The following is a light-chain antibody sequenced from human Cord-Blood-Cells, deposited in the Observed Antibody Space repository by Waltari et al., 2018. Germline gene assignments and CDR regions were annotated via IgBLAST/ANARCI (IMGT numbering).Light chain of an antibody. CDR1: SSDVGGYNY. Sequence: QSALTQPASVSGSPGQSITISCTVTSSDVGGYNYVSWYPQHPGKAPKLMIYDVSNRHSGVSNRVSGSKSGNTDSLTISGLQAEDEADYYCSSYTSSSTVVFGGGTKLTVL. J-gene: IGLJ2*01. CDR2: DVS. CDR3: SSYTSSSTVV. V-gene: IGLV2-14*01.